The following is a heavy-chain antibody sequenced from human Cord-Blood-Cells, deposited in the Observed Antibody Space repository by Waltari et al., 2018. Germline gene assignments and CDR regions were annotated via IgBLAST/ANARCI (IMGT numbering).Heavy chain of an antibody. CDR1: GYTFTSYD. J-gene: IGHJ6*03. CDR2: IDPNIGKR. Sequence: QVQLVQSGAEVKKPGASVKVSCKASGYTFTSYDTNWLLQGTRQRLEWVGWIDPNIGKRGYAQKFLGRVPISRNTLLLTAVLEPSSLRSEDASVYFCARGTEGSVAGYDFYCYPDVWGQGNT. V-gene: IGHV1-8*03. D-gene: IGHD6-19*01. CDR3: ARGTEGSVAGYDFYCYPDV.